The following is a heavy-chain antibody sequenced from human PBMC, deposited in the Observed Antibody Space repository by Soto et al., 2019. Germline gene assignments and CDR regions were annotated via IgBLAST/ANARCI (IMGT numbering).Heavy chain of an antibody. CDR2: IYPGDSDI. V-gene: IGHV5-51*01. J-gene: IGHJ5*02. CDR3: ARLHLPTGWFAP. Sequence: HGESLKISCHGSGDTFAAHWIAWVRQTPGRGLEWMGIIYPGDSDIRYGPSFQGQATMSVDKSTATAYLQWSSLRPSDTGIYYCARLHLPTGWFAPWGQGTRVTVSS. CDR1: GDTFAAHW.